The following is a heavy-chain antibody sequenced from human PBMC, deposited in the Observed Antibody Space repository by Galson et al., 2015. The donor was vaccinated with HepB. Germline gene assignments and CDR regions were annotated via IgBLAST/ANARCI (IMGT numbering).Heavy chain of an antibody. D-gene: IGHD3-22*01. CDR2: IHNDGTT. J-gene: IGHJ4*02. V-gene: IGHV3-53*04. Sequence: SLRLSCAASGFTVSNNFMTWVRQAPGKGLEWVSVIHNDGTTYYADSVKGRFTISRHSPKNTLYLQMNSLSAEDTAVYYCGYYYTSSGTADYRGQGTLVTVSS. CDR3: GYYYTSSGTADY. CDR1: GFTVSNNF.